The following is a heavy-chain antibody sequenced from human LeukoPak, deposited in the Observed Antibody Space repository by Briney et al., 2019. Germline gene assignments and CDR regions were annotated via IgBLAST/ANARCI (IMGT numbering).Heavy chain of an antibody. CDR1: GFTSSSYA. V-gene: IGHV3-23*01. CDR2: ISGSGGST. Sequence: GGSLRLSCAASGFTSSSYAMSWVRQAPGKGLEWVSAISGSGGSTYYADSVKGRFTISRDNSKNTLYLQMNSLRAEDTVVYYCAKGTRDTAMDHVDYWGQGTLVTVSS. CDR3: AKGTRDTAMDHVDY. J-gene: IGHJ4*02. D-gene: IGHD5-18*01.